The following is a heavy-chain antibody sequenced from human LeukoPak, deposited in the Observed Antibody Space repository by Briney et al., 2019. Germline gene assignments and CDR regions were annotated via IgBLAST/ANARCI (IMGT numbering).Heavy chain of an antibody. V-gene: IGHV3-53*01. J-gene: IGHJ4*02. CDR2: IYGGGST. D-gene: IGHD4-23*01. Sequence: GGSLRLSCAASGFTFSDYYMSWIRQAPGKGLEWVSLIYGGGSTYYADSVKGRFTISRDNSKNTLYLQMNSLRAEDTAVYYCARRGDGGRSFDYWGQGTLVTVSS. CDR1: GFTFSDYY. CDR3: ARRGDGGRSFDY.